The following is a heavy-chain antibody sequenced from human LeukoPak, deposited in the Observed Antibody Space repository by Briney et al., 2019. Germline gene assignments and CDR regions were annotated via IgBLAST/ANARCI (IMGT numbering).Heavy chain of an antibody. J-gene: IGHJ5*02. D-gene: IGHD3-22*01. CDR3: AGQYYYDSSGYSSDWFDP. CDR1: GGSISSGTYY. Sequence: SETLSLTCTVSGGSISSGTYYWSWIRQPAGKGLEWIGRIYTSGSTNYNASLKSRVTISVDTSKNQFSLKLSSVTAADTAVYYCAGQYYYDSSGYSSDWFDPWGQGTLVTVSS. V-gene: IGHV4-61*02. CDR2: IYTSGST.